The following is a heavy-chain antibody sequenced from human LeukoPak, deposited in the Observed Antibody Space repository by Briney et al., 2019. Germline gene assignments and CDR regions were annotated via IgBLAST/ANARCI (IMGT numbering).Heavy chain of an antibody. CDR2: ISYDGSNK. D-gene: IGHD3-10*01. CDR3: AKVSPMVRGVIISYFDY. J-gene: IGHJ4*02. Sequence: GGSLRLSCAASGFTFSSYAIHWVRQAPGKGLEWVAVISYDGSNKYYADSVKGRFTISRDNSKNTLYLQMNSLRAEDTAVYYCAKVSPMVRGVIISYFDYWGQGTLVTVSS. V-gene: IGHV3-30-3*01. CDR1: GFTFSSYA.